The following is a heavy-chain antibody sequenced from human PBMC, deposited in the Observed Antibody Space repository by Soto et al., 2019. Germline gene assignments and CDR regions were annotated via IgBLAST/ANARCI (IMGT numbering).Heavy chain of an antibody. J-gene: IGHJ4*02. CDR2: ISGSGGST. CDR3: AKGRIVVVPTAIGDFDY. V-gene: IGHV3-23*01. Sequence: EGSLRLSCAASGFPFSSYAMSWVRQAPGKGLECVSAISGSGGSTYYADSVKGRFTISRDNSRNTLYLQMNSLRAEDTAVYYRAKGRIVVVPTAIGDFDYWGRGTLVTVSS. D-gene: IGHD2-2*01. CDR1: GFPFSSYA.